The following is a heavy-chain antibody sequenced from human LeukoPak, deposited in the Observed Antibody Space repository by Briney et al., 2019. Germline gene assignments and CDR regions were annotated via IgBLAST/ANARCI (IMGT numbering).Heavy chain of an antibody. V-gene: IGHV3-30*04. CDR3: ARDRAYRITMVRGVLDY. J-gene: IGHJ4*02. CDR2: ISYDGSNK. Sequence: GGSLRLSCAASGFTFSSYAMHWVRQAPGKGLEWVAVISYDGSNKYYADSGKGRFTISRDNSKNSLYLQMNSLRAEDTAVYYCARDRAYRITMVRGVLDYWGQGTLVTVSS. CDR1: GFTFSSYA. D-gene: IGHD3-10*01.